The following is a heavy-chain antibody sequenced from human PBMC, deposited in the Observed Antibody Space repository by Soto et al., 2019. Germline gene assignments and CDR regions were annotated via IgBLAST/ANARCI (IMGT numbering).Heavy chain of an antibody. J-gene: IGHJ4*02. V-gene: IGHV3-33*01. CDR3: ARDRSLGIAAAGLDY. D-gene: IGHD6-13*01. Sequence: VAVISYAGSNKYIADPFRGRFTISRDNSKNMVYLQMKSLRVDDTAVYYCARDRSLGIAAAGLDYWGPGTLVTVSS. CDR2: ISYAGSNK.